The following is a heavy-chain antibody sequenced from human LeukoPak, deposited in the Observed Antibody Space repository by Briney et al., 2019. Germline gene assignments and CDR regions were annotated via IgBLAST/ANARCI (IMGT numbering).Heavy chain of an antibody. Sequence: GGSLRLSCAASGFTFSSYEMNWVRQAPGKGLEWVSYISSSGSTIYYADSVKGRFTISRDNAKNSLYLQMNSLRAEDTAVYYCAREAEDYYDSSGFDYWGQGTLVTVSS. D-gene: IGHD3-22*01. CDR1: GFTFSSYE. CDR2: ISSSGSTI. J-gene: IGHJ4*02. CDR3: AREAEDYYDSSGFDY. V-gene: IGHV3-48*03.